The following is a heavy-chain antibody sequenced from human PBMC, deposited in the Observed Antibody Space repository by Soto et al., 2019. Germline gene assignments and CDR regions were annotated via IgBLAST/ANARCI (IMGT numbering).Heavy chain of an antibody. CDR1: GGCISSYY. J-gene: IGHJ6*02. Sequence: PXASLSLTCTVCGGCISSYYWSWIRQPPGKGLEWIGYIYYSGSTNYNPSLKSRVTISVDTSKNQFSLKLSSVTAADTAVYYCARDHTNYDILTGYNYYYYGMDVSGQGTTVTVSS. V-gene: IGHV4-59*01. CDR3: ARDHTNYDILTGYNYYYYGMDV. CDR2: IYYSGST. D-gene: IGHD3-9*01.